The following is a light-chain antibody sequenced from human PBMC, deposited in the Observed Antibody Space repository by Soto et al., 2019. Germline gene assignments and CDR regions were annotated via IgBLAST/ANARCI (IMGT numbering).Light chain of an antibody. J-gene: IGLJ1*01. CDR2: DVS. CDR3: SSYTSRSLYV. CDR1: SSDVGGYNY. Sequence: QSALTQPASVSGSPGQSITISCTGTSSDVGGYNYVSWYQQHPGKAPKLMIYDVSNRPSGVYNRFSGSKSGNTASLTISGLQAEDEADYYCSSYTSRSLYVFGTGTQLTVL. V-gene: IGLV2-14*01.